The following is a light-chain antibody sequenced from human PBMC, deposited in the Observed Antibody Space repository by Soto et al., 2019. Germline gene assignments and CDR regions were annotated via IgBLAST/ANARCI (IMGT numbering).Light chain of an antibody. Sequence: DIQMTQSPSTLSASVGDRVTIACRASQSISSWLAWYQQKPGKAPNLLMYGASSLESGVPSRFSGSGSGTEFTLTISSLQPDDFATYYCQQYNSYSRTFGQGTKVDIK. CDR2: GAS. V-gene: IGKV1-5*01. CDR3: QQYNSYSRT. J-gene: IGKJ1*01. CDR1: QSISSW.